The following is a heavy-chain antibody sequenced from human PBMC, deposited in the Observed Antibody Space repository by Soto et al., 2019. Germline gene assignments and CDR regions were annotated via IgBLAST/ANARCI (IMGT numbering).Heavy chain of an antibody. V-gene: IGHV1-69*02. D-gene: IGHD1-1*01. J-gene: IGHJ6*02. CDR1: GGTFSSYT. Sequence: QVQLVQSGAEVKKPGSSVKVSCKASGGTFSSYTISWVRQAPGQGLEWMGRIIPILGIANYAQKFQGRVTITADKSTSTAYMELSSLRSEDTAVYYCASAVRPSNDGYYYYGMDVWGQGTTVTVSS. CDR3: ASAVRPSNDGYYYYGMDV. CDR2: IIPILGIA.